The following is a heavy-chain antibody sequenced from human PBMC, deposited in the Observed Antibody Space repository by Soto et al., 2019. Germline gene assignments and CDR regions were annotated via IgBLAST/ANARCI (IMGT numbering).Heavy chain of an antibody. V-gene: IGHV4-30-2*01. CDR2: IYHSGST. CDR3: ARVPDL. CDR1: GGSISSGGYS. Sequence: PSETLSLTCAVSGGSISSGGYSWSWIRHPPGKGLEWIGYIYHSGSTYYNPSLKSRVTISVDRSKNQFSLKLSSVTAADTAVYYCARVPDLWGQGTLVTVSS. J-gene: IGHJ5*02. D-gene: IGHD2-2*01.